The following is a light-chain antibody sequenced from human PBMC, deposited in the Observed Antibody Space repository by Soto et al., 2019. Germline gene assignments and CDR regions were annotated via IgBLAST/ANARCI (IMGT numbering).Light chain of an antibody. V-gene: IGKV3-15*01. CDR2: GAS. CDR1: QSVRNN. J-gene: IGKJ1*01. Sequence: ETVLTQSPATLSVSPGERATLSYRASQSVRNNLAWYQQRPGQAPRLLISGASTRATGIPARFSGSGSGTEFTLTISSLQSEDLAIYYCQQYNDWPPWTFGQGTKVEIK. CDR3: QQYNDWPPWT.